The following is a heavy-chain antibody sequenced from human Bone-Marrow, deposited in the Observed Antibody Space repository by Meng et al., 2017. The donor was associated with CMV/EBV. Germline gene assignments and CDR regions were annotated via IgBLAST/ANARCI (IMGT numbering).Heavy chain of an antibody. CDR1: GFTFSNYA. Sequence: LSLTCAASGFTFSNYAMTWVRQAPGKGLEWVSQISSSGGSTYYAASLKGRFTISRDNSKNTLYLQMSSLTPDDTAVYYCAKADHASSWYSLADYWGQGTLVTVSS. V-gene: IGHV3-23*01. D-gene: IGHD6-13*01. CDR3: AKADHASSWYSLADY. CDR2: ISSSGGST. J-gene: IGHJ4*02.